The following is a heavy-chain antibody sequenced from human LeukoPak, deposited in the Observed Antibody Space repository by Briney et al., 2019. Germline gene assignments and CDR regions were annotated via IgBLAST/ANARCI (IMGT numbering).Heavy chain of an antibody. D-gene: IGHD5-18*01. CDR3: ARDLSGVAGYTYGRGIDY. V-gene: IGHV3-48*03. CDR1: GFTFSSYE. Sequence: GGSLRLSCAASGFTFSSYEMNWVRQAPGKGLEWVSYISSSSSTIYYADSVKGRFTISRDNAKNSLYLQMNSLRAEDTAVYYCARDLSGVAGYTYGRGIDYWGQGTLVTVSS. CDR2: ISSSSSTI. J-gene: IGHJ4*02.